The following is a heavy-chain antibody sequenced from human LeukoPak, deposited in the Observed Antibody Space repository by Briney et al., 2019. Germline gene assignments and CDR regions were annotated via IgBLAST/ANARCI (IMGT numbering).Heavy chain of an antibody. CDR3: ARGPGYYMDV. Sequence: SETLSLTCTVSGGSISSGGYYWSWIRQPPGEGLEWIGYIYHSGSTYYNPSLKSRVTISVDRSKNQFSLKLSSVTAADTAVYYCARGPGYYMDVWGKGTTVTVSS. V-gene: IGHV4-30-2*01. J-gene: IGHJ6*03. CDR1: GGSISSGGYY. CDR2: IYHSGST.